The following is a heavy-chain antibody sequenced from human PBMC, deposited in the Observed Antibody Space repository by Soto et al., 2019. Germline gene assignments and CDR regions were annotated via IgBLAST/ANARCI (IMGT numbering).Heavy chain of an antibody. CDR2: INAYNGNT. V-gene: IGHV1-18*01. D-gene: IGHD3-16*01. Sequence: ASGKVSCKASGYRFTSYGIGWVRQAPGQGLEWMGWINAYNGNTNYAQNLQGRVTLTTDTSTSTAYMELRSLRSNDTAVYYCAMVDVYVTPSPQDVWGQGTTVTVS. CDR1: GYRFTSYG. J-gene: IGHJ6*02. CDR3: AMVDVYVTPSPQDV.